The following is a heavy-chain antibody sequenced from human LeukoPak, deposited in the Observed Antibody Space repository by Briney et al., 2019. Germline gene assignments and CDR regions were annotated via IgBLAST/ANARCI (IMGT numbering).Heavy chain of an antibody. Sequence: SETLSLTCTVSGGSISSGGYYWSWIRQHPGKGLEWIGYIYYSGSTYYNPSLKSRVTISVDTPKNQFSLKLSSVTAADTAVYYCARALRVTQPFDYWGQGTLVTVSS. J-gene: IGHJ4*02. D-gene: IGHD3-3*01. CDR1: GGSISSGGYY. V-gene: IGHV4-31*03. CDR2: IYYSGST. CDR3: ARALRVTQPFDY.